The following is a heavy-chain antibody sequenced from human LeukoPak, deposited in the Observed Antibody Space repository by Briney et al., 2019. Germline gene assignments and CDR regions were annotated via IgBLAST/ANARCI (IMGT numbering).Heavy chain of an antibody. V-gene: IGHV3-23*01. CDR3: SSCPGDYFDY. CDR2: ISGSGGST. D-gene: IGHD6-13*01. J-gene: IGHJ4*02. Sequence: GGSLRLSCAASGFTFSSYAMSWVRQAPGKGLGWVSAISGSGGSTYYADSVKGRFTISRDNSKNTLYLQMNSLRAEDTAVYYCSSCPGDYFDYWGQGTLVTVSS. CDR1: GFTFSSYA.